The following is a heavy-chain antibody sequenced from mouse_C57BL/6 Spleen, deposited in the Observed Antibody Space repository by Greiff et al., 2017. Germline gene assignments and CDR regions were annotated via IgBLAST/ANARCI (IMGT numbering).Heavy chain of an antibody. CDR1: GFTSSSYA. CDR2: ISDGGSYT. V-gene: IGHV5-4*01. Sequence: EVMLVESGGGLVKPGGSLKLSCAASGFTSSSYAMSWVRQTPEKRLEWVATISDGGSYTYYPDHVKGRFTISRDTAKINLVLQMSHLKTEDTAMYYCARDRGPYACDVWGTGTTVTVSS. D-gene: IGHD6-5*01. CDR3: ARDRGPYACDV. J-gene: IGHJ1*03.